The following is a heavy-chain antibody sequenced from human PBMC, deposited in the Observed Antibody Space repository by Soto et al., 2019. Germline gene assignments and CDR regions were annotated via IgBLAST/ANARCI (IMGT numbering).Heavy chain of an antibody. D-gene: IGHD1-1*01. J-gene: IGHJ6*02. CDR1: GGTFRTSA. CDR2: IMPVFRRP. V-gene: IGHV1-69*12. Sequence: QVQLVQSGAEVKKPGSSVKVSCKASGGTFRTSAISWVRQAPGQGLEWVGGIMPVFRRPKYAQNFQDRVTVDADESTRTAYMELNSLRADDTAVYYCARDKDRLQLGANYYFILDVWGQGTAVTVSS. CDR3: ARDKDRLQLGANYYFILDV.